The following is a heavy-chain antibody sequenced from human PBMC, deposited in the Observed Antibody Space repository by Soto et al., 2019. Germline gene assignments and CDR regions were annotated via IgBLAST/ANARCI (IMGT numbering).Heavy chain of an antibody. D-gene: IGHD3-22*01. J-gene: IGHJ4*02. Sequence: ASVKLSCKASGYTFTSYYMHCVRQAPGQGLEWMGIINPSGGSTSYAQNFQGRVTITRDTSATTAYMELSSLRSEDTAVYYCARVGSSGPFDSWGQGTLVTSPQ. CDR3: ARVGSSGPFDS. CDR1: GYTFTSYY. V-gene: IGHV1-46*01. CDR2: INPSGGST.